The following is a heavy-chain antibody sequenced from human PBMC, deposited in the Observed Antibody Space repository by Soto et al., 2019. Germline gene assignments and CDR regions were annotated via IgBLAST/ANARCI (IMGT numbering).Heavy chain of an antibody. J-gene: IGHJ4*02. CDR2: INHGGTA. CDR1: GGSFTGFY. Sequence: SETLSLTCAVHGGSFTGFYWDWVRQPPGKGLEWIGEINHGGTANYNPSLKSRVSISVDMSKSQFSLKLTSVTAEDTAVYYCARDKITGLFEYWGQGTLVTVSS. CDR3: ARDKITGLFEY. V-gene: IGHV4-34*01. D-gene: IGHD2-8*02.